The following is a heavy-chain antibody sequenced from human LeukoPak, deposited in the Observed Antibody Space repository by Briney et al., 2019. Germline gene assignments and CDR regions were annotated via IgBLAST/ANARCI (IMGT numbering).Heavy chain of an antibody. J-gene: IGHJ3*02. CDR1: GGSISPYY. CDR3: WRAKDNYRGNDAFDI. Sequence: SETLSLTCTVSGGSISPYYCSWVRQPAPQGLEWVGRIYTNGSTNYNPSLTSRVTMSVYPSTNQFSLNLSPGTSAATATSSCWRAKDNYRGNDAFDIWGQGTMVTVSS. V-gene: IGHV4-4*07. D-gene: IGHD4/OR15-4a*01. CDR2: IYTNGST.